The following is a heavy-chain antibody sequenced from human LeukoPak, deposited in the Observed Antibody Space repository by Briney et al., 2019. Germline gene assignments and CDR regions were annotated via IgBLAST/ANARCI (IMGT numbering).Heavy chain of an antibody. J-gene: IGHJ3*02. D-gene: IGHD3-9*01. CDR3: ARQLRELRYFDWLRPTVAFDI. CDR1: GYTFTSYD. Sequence: GASVKVSCKASGYTFTSYDINWVRQATGQGLEWMGWMNPNSGNTGYAQKFQGRVTMTRNTSISTAYMELSSLRSEDTAVYYCARQLRELRYFDWLRPTVAFDIWGQGTMVTVSS. V-gene: IGHV1-8*01. CDR2: MNPNSGNT.